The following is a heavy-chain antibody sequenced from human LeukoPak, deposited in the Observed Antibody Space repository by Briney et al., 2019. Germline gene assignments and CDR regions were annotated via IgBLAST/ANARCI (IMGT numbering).Heavy chain of an antibody. J-gene: IGHJ4*02. V-gene: IGHV4-31*03. Sequence: SQTLSLTCTVSGGSISSGGYYWSWIRQHPGKGLEWIGYIDYSGSTYYNPSLKSRVTISADTSQKQFSLKLTSVTAADTAVYYCARESSTLTDSFIDYWGQGTLVTVSS. D-gene: IGHD4-17*01. CDR3: ARESSTLTDSFIDY. CDR1: GGSISSGGYY. CDR2: IDYSGST.